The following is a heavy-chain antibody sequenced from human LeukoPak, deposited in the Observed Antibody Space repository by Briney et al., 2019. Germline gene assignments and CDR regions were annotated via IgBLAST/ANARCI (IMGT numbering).Heavy chain of an antibody. V-gene: IGHV3-23*01. D-gene: IGHD6-19*01. CDR2: ISGSGANA. CDR3: AKCRPDSSGCSDY. J-gene: IGHJ4*02. CDR1: GFTFSSYA. Sequence: GGSLRLSSADSGFTFSSYATTWVCHAPGKGLGRVSSISGSGANAYYADSVKGRCTISRDNSRNTLNLQMSSLRAEDTAMYYCAKCRPDSSGCSDYWGQGTLVTVS.